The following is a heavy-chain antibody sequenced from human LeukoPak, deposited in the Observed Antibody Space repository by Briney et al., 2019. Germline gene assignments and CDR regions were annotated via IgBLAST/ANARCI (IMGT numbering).Heavy chain of an antibody. Sequence: SETLSLTCTVSGGSISSSSYYWGWIRQPPGKGLEWIGSIYYSGSTYYNPSLKSRVTMSVDTSKNQFSLKLSSVTAADTAVYYCASLEHYYDSSGPQHEEGESWGQGTLVTVSS. D-gene: IGHD3-22*01. J-gene: IGHJ4*02. CDR1: GGSISSSSYY. V-gene: IGHV4-39*01. CDR3: ASLEHYYDSSGPQHEEGES. CDR2: IYYSGST.